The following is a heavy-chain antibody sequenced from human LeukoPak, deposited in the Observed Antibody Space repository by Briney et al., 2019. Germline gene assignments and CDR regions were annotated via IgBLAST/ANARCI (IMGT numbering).Heavy chain of an antibody. Sequence: PGGSLRLSCAASGFTFSRYAMHWVRQAPGKGLEWVAVISYDGSNKYYADSVKGRFTISRDNSKNTLYLQMNSLRAEDTAVYYCARDLLRGDYYYYYMDVWGKGTTVTVSS. V-gene: IGHV3-30*04. D-gene: IGHD3-22*01. J-gene: IGHJ6*03. CDR3: ARDLLRGDYYYYYMDV. CDR2: ISYDGSNK. CDR1: GFTFSRYA.